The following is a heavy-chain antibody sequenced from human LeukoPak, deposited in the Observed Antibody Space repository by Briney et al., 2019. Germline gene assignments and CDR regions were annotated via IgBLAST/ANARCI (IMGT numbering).Heavy chain of an antibody. CDR3: ARDQNRVVVEHHWFDP. CDR1: GFTFSRYT. J-gene: IGHJ5*02. D-gene: IGHD2-15*01. Sequence: GGSLRLSCAASGFTFSRYTMNWVRQAPGKGLEWVSSITITSNYIFYTDSVRGRFTISRDNAQNSLYLQMNSLRAEDTAVYYCARDQNRVVVEHHWFDPWGQGTLVTVSS. CDR2: ITITSNYI. V-gene: IGHV3-21*01.